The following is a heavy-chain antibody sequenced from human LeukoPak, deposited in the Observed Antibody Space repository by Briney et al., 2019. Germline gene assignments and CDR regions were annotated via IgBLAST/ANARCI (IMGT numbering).Heavy chain of an antibody. CDR3: ATYCSGGSCYGGADY. J-gene: IGHJ4*02. Sequence: SETLSLTCTVSGGSISSYYWSWIRQPPGKGLEWIGYIYYSGSTNYNPSLKSRVTISVDTSKNQFSLKLSSVTAADTAVYYCATYCSGGSCYGGADYWGQGTLVTVSS. CDR2: IYYSGST. D-gene: IGHD2-15*01. V-gene: IGHV4-59*01. CDR1: GGSISSYY.